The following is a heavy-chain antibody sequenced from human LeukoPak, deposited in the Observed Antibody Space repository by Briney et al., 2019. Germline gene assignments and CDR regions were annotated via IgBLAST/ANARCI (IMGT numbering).Heavy chain of an antibody. CDR3: ARGTYDSLTGYYFSDY. V-gene: IGHV4-61*02. Sequence: SETLSLTCTVSGYSISSGSYYWSWIRQPAGKGLEWIGRIYTSGSTNYNPSLKSRVTISVDTSKNQFSLKLSSVTAADTAVYYCARGTYDSLTGYYFSDYWGQGTLVTVSS. D-gene: IGHD3-9*01. CDR2: IYTSGST. CDR1: GYSISSGSYY. J-gene: IGHJ4*02.